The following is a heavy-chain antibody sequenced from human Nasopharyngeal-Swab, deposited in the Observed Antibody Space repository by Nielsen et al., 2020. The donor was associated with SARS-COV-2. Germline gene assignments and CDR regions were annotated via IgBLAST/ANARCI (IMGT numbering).Heavy chain of an antibody. CDR2: ISSSSSYI. Sequence: GESLKISCAASGFTFSSYSMNWVRQAPGKGLEWVSSISSSSSYIYYADSVKGRFTISRDNAKNSLYLQMNSLRAEDTAVYYCARDPGYSYPYYFDYWGRGTLVTVSS. CDR3: ARDPGYSYPYYFDY. D-gene: IGHD5-18*01. J-gene: IGHJ4*02. CDR1: GFTFSSYS. V-gene: IGHV3-21*01.